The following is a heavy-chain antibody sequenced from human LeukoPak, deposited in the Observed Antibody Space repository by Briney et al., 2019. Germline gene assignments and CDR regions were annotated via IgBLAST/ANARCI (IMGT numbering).Heavy chain of an antibody. CDR3: ARVRGAGTYQADY. J-gene: IGHJ4*02. CDR1: GYSFNAFW. CDR2: IDPIDLST. D-gene: IGHD3-10*01. Sequence: GESLRISCEVFGYSFNAFWTTWMRQMPGKGLEWMGKIDPIDLSTEYSPSSQGHVTMSVDESVSTAYLQWSSLKASDTAMYYCARVRGAGTYQADYWGQGTQVIVSS. V-gene: IGHV5-10-1*01.